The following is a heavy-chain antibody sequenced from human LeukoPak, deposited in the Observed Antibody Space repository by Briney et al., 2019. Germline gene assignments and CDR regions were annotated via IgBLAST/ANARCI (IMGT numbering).Heavy chain of an antibody. CDR2: ISWNSGSI. CDR1: GFTFDDYA. J-gene: IGHJ4*02. V-gene: IGHV3-9*01. CDR3: ARAPYLQQEEYHFDY. Sequence: GGSLRLSCAASGFTFDDYAMHWVRQAPGKGLEWVSGISWNSGSIGYADSVKGRFTISRDNAKNSLYLQMNSLRAEDTALYYCARAPYLQQEEYHFDYWGQGTLVTVSS. D-gene: IGHD2-2*01.